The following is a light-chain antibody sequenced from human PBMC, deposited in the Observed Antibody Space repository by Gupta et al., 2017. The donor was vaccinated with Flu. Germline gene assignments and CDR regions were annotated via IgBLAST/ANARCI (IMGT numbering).Light chain of an antibody. Sequence: NIGANYDVQWYQQLPGAAPQLLIYANSNRPSGVPDRFSGSKSGTSASLAITGLQAEDEADYYCQSYDSSLSDSVVFGGGTRLTVL. J-gene: IGLJ3*02. CDR1: NIGANYD. V-gene: IGLV1-40*01. CDR2: ANS. CDR3: QSYDSSLSDSVV.